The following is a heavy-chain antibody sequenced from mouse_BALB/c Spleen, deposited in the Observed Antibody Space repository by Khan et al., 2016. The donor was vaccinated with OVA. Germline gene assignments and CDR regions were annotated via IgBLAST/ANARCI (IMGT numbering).Heavy chain of an antibody. CDR2: INPSNDYT. D-gene: IGHD3-2*01. Sequence: QIQLVQSGAELARPGASVKMSCKTSGYTFTTYTLHWVKQRPGRSLEWIGYINPSNDYTNYNQKFKDKSTLTADKSSSTAYMQLSSLPSEDSAVYYCARAGQLGLRGGFTYWGQGTLVTVSA. V-gene: IGHV1-4*01. CDR3: ARAGQLGLRGGFTY. J-gene: IGHJ3*01. CDR1: GYTFTTYT.